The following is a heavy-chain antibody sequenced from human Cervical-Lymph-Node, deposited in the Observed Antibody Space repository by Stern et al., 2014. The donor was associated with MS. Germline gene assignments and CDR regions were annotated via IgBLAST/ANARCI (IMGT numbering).Heavy chain of an antibody. D-gene: IGHD4-17*01. J-gene: IGHJ4*02. CDR3: ARSSVTLPLGY. CDR2: INPNSGGT. V-gene: IGHV1-2*02. Sequence: VQLVESEAEVKKPGASVKVSCKASGYTFTGYYMHWVRQAPGQGLEWMGWINPNSGGTNYAQKFQGRVTMTRDTSISTAYMDLSRPRSGDTAVYYCARSSVTLPLGYWGQGTLVTVSS. CDR1: GYTFTGYY.